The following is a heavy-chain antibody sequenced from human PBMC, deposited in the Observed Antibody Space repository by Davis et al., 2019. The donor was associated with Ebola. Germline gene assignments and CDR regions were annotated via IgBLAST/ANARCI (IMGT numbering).Heavy chain of an antibody. CDR2: IKQDGSET. V-gene: IGHV3-7*01. D-gene: IGHD6-13*01. Sequence: GGSLRLSCAASGFTFSDYWMTWVRQAPGKGLEWVANIKQDGSETYYVDSLKGRFTISRDNAKNSLYRHMNSLRVEDTAVYYCTKTIVATAGDFWGQGTLVTVSS. J-gene: IGHJ4*02. CDR3: TKTIVATAGDF. CDR1: GFTFSDYW.